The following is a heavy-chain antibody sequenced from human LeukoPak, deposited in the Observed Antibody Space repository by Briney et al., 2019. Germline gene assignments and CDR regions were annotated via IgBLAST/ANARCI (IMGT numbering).Heavy chain of an antibody. V-gene: IGHV1-18*01. CDR3: ARAFGGSYFRGGPLGPQNYFDY. D-gene: IGHD1-26*01. CDR1: GYTFTSYG. J-gene: IGHJ4*02. Sequence: WASVNVSCKASGYTFTSYGISWVRQAPGQGLEWMGWISAYNGNTNYAQKLQGRVTMTTDTSTSTAYMELRSLRSDDTAVYYCARAFGGSYFRGGPLGPQNYFDYWGQGTLVTVSS. CDR2: ISAYNGNT.